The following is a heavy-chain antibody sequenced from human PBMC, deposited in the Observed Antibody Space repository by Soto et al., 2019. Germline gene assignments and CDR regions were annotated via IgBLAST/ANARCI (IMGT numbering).Heavy chain of an antibody. J-gene: IGHJ5*02. V-gene: IGHV4-31*03. Sequence: QVQLQESGPGLVKPSQTLSLTCTVSGGSISSGGYYWSWIRQHPGKGLEWIGYIYYSGRTYYNPSLKSRVTISGDTSKNQFSLKLSSVTAADTAVYYCARDSHYDVNWFDPWGQGTLVTVSS. CDR2: IYYSGRT. CDR3: ARDSHYDVNWFDP. D-gene: IGHD1-26*01. CDR1: GGSISSGGYY.